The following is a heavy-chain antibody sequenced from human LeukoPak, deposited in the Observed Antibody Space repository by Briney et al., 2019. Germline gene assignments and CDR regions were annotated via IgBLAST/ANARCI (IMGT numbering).Heavy chain of an antibody. Sequence: GGSLRLSCAASGFTFSSYGMHWVRQAPGKGLEWVAFIRYDGSNKYYADSVKGRFTISRDNSKNTLYLQMNSLRAEDTAVYYCAKIATVTTVFDYWGQGTLVTVSS. J-gene: IGHJ4*02. CDR3: AKIATVTTVFDY. V-gene: IGHV3-30*02. D-gene: IGHD4-17*01. CDR2: IRYDGSNK. CDR1: GFTFSSYG.